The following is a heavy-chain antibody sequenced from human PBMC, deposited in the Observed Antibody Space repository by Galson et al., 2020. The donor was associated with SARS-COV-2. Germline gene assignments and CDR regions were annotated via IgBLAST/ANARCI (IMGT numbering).Heavy chain of an antibody. D-gene: IGHD7-27*01. CDR1: GFTFSSYW. CDR2: IKQDGSEK. V-gene: IGHV3-7*03. CDR3: ARELGILDY. J-gene: IGHJ4*02. Sequence: GESLKISCAASGFTFSSYWMSWVRQAPGKGLEWVANIKQDGSEKYYVDSVKGRFTISRDNAKNSLYLQMNSLRAEDTAVYYCARELGILDYWGQGTRVTVSS.